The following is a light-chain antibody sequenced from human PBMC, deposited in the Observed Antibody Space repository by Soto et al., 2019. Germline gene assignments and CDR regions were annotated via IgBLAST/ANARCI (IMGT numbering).Light chain of an antibody. V-gene: IGLV1-47*01. CDR3: ASWDDRLV. CDR1: SSNIGSNS. Sequence: QSVLTQPPSASGTPGQRVTISCSGSSSNIGSNSVYWYQQLPGTAPKLLIFRNDQRPSGVPDRFSASRSGTSASLAISGLRSEDGADYYCASWDDRLVFGGGTKVTVL. J-gene: IGLJ2*01. CDR2: RND.